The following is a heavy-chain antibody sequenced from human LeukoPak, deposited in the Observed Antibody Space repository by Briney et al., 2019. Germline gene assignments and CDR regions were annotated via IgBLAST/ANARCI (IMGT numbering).Heavy chain of an antibody. V-gene: IGHV4-59*01. Sequence: AETLSLTCTVSGGSISSYYWSWIRQPPGKGLEWVGYIYYSGSTNYNPSLKNRVTISVDTSKNQFSLKLSSVTAADTAVYYCARGKQRRFYYYYMDVWGKGTTVTASS. CDR2: IYYSGST. CDR1: GGSISSYY. J-gene: IGHJ6*03. CDR3: ARGKQRRFYYYYMDV.